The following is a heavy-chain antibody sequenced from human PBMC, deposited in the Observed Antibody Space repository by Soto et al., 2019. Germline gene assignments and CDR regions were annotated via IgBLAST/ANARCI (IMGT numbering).Heavy chain of an antibody. J-gene: IGHJ6*03. V-gene: IGHV4-59*08. CDR2: IYYSGST. Sequence: PSETLSLTCTVSGGSISDYYWSWIRQPPGKGLEWIGYIYYSGSTNYNPSLKSRVTISVDTSKNQFSLKLSSVTAADTAVYYCAKTNPVYYYMDVWGKGTTVTVSS. D-gene: IGHD2-8*01. CDR3: AKTNPVYYYMDV. CDR1: GGSISDYY.